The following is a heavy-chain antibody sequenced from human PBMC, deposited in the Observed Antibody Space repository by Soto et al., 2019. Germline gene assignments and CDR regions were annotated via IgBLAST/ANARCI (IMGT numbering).Heavy chain of an antibody. Sequence: PGGSLRLSCAASGFTFSSYGMRWVRQAPGKGLEGVAVIWYDGSNKYYADSGKGRFTISRDNSKNTLYLQMNSLRAEDTAVYYCARVSGSSSWTSDNYYYYMDVWGKGTTVTVSS. CDR1: GFTFSSYG. J-gene: IGHJ6*03. V-gene: IGHV3-33*01. CDR2: IWYDGSNK. CDR3: ARVSGSSSWTSDNYYYYMDV. D-gene: IGHD6-13*01.